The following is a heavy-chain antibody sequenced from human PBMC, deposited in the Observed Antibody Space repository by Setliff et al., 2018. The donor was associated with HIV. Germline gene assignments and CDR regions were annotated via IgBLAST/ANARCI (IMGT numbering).Heavy chain of an antibody. V-gene: IGHV4-39*01. J-gene: IGHJ4*02. CDR3: ARRTLITGYDY. CDR1: GDSISSGSYY. Sequence: PSETLSLTCSVSGDSISSGSYYWSWVRQAPGKGLEWIGSLYYSGTTYYNPSLKSRLTISVDTSKNQFSLKLSSVPAADTAVYYCARRTLITGYDYWGQGTLVTVSS. CDR2: LYYSGTT. D-gene: IGHD3-16*01.